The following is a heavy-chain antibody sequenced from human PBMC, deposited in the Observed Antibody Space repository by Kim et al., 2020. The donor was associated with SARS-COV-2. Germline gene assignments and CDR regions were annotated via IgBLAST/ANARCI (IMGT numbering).Heavy chain of an antibody. D-gene: IGHD3-9*01. V-gene: IGHV4-59*09. Sequence: NYISSLRSRVTIYLDTSKNQFSLGLSAVTAADTAVYYCARGQLRYSLDYWGQGTLVTVSS. J-gene: IGHJ4*02. CDR3: ARGQLRYSLDY.